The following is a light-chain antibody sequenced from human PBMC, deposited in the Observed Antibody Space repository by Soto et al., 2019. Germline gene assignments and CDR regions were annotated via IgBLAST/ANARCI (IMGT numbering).Light chain of an antibody. CDR3: QQYGNSFYT. J-gene: IGKJ5*01. CDR2: GSS. Sequence: EVGLYQSPCTLSLSTGERATLSCRASQSVAANYLAWYQQKRGQAPRLLIYGSSSRATGIPDRFSGSGSGTDFTLTISGLEPEDFAVYYCQQYGNSFYTFGQGTRLAIK. V-gene: IGKV3-20*01. CDR1: QSVAANY.